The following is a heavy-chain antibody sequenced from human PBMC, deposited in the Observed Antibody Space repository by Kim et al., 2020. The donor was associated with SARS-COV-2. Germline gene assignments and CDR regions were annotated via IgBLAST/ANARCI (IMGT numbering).Heavy chain of an antibody. D-gene: IGHD3-22*01. J-gene: IGHJ4*02. V-gene: IGHV1-18*01. Sequence: ASVKVSCKASGYTFTSYGISWVRQAPGQGLEWMGWISAYNGNTNYAQKLQGRVTMTTDTSTSTAYMELRSLRSDDTAVYYCARDSPYYYDSSGGGYFDYWGQGTLVTVSS. CDR1: GYTFTSYG. CDR2: ISAYNGNT. CDR3: ARDSPYYYDSSGGGYFDY.